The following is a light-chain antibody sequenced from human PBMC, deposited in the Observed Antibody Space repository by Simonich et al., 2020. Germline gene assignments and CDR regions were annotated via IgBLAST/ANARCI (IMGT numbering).Light chain of an antibody. V-gene: IGKV1-13*02. CDR2: DAS. CDR1: QGISSA. Sequence: IQLTQSPSSLSASVGDRFIITCRASQGISSALAWYQQKQGKAPQLLIYDASSLESGVPPRFSGSGSGTDYTITISSLQPDDFATYYCQQYNSYSGTFGQGTKVEIK. J-gene: IGKJ1*01. CDR3: QQYNSYSGT.